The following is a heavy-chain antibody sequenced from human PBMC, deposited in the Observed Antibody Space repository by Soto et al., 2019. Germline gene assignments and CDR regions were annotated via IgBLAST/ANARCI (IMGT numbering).Heavy chain of an antibody. CDR3: STAGQWYFWTASYFDH. Sequence: KPGGSLTLSCAASGVGVTDAWLSWFRQTPGKGLQWVGRSQPNTHRGETIHYAESLKGRFSISRDDSKAKLYLELNSLKADDTGVYFCSTAGQWYFWTASYFDHWGQGTLVTVSS. J-gene: IGHJ4*02. D-gene: IGHD3-3*01. CDR1: GVGVTDAW. CDR2: SQPNTHRGETI. V-gene: IGHV3-15*01.